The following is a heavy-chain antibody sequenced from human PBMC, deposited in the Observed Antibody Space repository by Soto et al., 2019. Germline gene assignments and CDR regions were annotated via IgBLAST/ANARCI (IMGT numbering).Heavy chain of an antibody. CDR2: IYYSGST. D-gene: IGHD6-19*01. CDR1: GGSISSGGYY. CDR3: ARDRGVGFGGGWYEFDP. V-gene: IGHV4-31*03. J-gene: IGHJ5*02. Sequence: QVQLQESGPGLVKPSQTLSLTCTVSGGSISSGGYYWSWIRQHPGKGLEWIGYIYYSGSTYYNPSLKSRVTISVDSSKNQFSLKLSSVTAAVTAVSYCARDRGVGFGGGWYEFDPWGQGTLVTVSS.